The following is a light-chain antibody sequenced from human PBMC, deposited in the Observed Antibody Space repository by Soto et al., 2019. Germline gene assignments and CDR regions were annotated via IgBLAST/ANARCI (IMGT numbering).Light chain of an antibody. Sequence: EIVLTQSPGTLSLSPGERATLSCRASQSVSSSYLAWYQQKPGQAPRLLIYGASSRATGIPDRCSGSGSGTDFTLTISRLEPEAVAVYYGQQYGSSPEAFGQGTKVEI. CDR2: GAS. J-gene: IGKJ1*01. V-gene: IGKV3-20*01. CDR3: QQYGSSPEA. CDR1: QSVSSSY.